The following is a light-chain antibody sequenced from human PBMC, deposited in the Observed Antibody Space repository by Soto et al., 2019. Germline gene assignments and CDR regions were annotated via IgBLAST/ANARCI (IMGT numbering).Light chain of an antibody. Sequence: EIVLTQSPASLCLSPGERGNLXCRASQSVSSYLAWYQQKPGQAPRLLIYDASNRANGIPARFSGSGSGTDFTPTISSLEPEDFAVYYGQQRSNWPPTFGQGTKVDIK. CDR1: QSVSSY. CDR3: QQRSNWPPT. V-gene: IGKV3-11*01. CDR2: DAS. J-gene: IGKJ1*01.